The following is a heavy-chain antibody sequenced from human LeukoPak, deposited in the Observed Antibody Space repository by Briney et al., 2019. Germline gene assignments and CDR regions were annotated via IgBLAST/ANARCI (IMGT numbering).Heavy chain of an antibody. CDR3: ARVSGGSGSYYSQGFYYFDY. V-gene: IGHV3-21*01. J-gene: IGHJ4*02. CDR1: GFTFSSYS. D-gene: IGHD1-26*01. CDR2: ISNSNSYI. Sequence: GGSLRLSCAASGFTFSSYSMSWVRQAPGKGLEWVSSISNSNSYIYYADSVKGRFTISRDNVKNSLYLQMNGLRAEDTAVYYCARVSGGSGSYYSQGFYYFDYWGQGTLVTVSS.